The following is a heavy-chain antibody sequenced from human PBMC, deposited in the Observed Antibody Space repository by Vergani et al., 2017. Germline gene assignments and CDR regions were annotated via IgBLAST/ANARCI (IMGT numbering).Heavy chain of an antibody. CDR3: ATIGYRRWGYYFYY. D-gene: IGHD2-2*02. J-gene: IGHJ4*02. V-gene: IGHV4-61*02. Sequence: QGQLQESGPGLVKPSQTLSLTCTVSGGSISSDSYYWSWIRQPAGKGLEWNGRVFTSGSTNSNPSLKSRVTISLDTSKNQFSLKLSSVTAAATAVYYCATIGYRRWGYYFYYLGQGILVTVSS. CDR2: VFTSGST. CDR1: GGSISSDSYY.